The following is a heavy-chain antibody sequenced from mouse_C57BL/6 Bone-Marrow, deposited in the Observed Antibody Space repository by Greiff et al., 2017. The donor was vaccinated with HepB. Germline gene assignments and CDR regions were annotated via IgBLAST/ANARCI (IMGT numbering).Heavy chain of an antibody. CDR3: ARHDTALDY. V-gene: IGHV5-6*01. Sequence: EVMLVESGGDLVKPGGSLKLSCAASGFTFSSYGMSWVRQTPDKRLEWVATISSGGSYTYYPDSVKGRFTISRDNAKNTLYLQMSSLKSEDTAMYYCARHDTALDYWGQGTSLTVSS. J-gene: IGHJ2*02. D-gene: IGHD3-1*01. CDR2: ISSGGSYT. CDR1: GFTFSSYG.